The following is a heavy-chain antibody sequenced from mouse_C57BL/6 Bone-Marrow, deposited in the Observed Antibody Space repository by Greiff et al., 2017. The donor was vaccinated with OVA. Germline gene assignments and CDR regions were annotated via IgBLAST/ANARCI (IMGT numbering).Heavy chain of an antibody. D-gene: IGHD1-1*01. Sequence: DVKVVESGGDLVKPGGSLKLSCAASGFTFSSYGMSWVRQTPDKRLEWVATISSGGSYTYYPDSVKGRFTISRDNAKNTLYLQMSSLKSEDTAMYYCARHPFYYGSSYWYFDVWGTGTTVTVSS. CDR3: ARHPFYYGSSYWYFDV. V-gene: IGHV5-6*02. CDR1: GFTFSSYG. J-gene: IGHJ1*03. CDR2: ISSGGSYT.